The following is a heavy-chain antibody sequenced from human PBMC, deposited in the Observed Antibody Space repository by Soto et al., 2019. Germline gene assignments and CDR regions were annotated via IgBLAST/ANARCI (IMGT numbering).Heavy chain of an antibody. D-gene: IGHD3-22*01. V-gene: IGHV5-51*01. CDR1: GYSFTSYL. Sequence: GESLKISCNGSGYSFTSYLIGWVRQMPGKGLEWMGIIYPGDSDTRYSPSFQGQVTISADKSISTAYLQWSSLKASDTAMYYCARPAWNYYYDSSGYSDAFDIWGQGTMVTVSS. J-gene: IGHJ3*02. CDR3: ARPAWNYYYDSSGYSDAFDI. CDR2: IYPGDSDT.